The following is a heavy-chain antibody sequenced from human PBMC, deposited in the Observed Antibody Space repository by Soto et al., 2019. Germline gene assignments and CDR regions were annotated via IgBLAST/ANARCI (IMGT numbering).Heavy chain of an antibody. CDR3: ARLGSAAGAFDY. D-gene: IGHD3-10*01. Sequence: QVQLQESGPGLVKPSETLSLTCIVSGGSISSYYWNWIRQPPGKGLEWIGYIYYSGNTNYNPSLQSRVTISVDTSKNQFSLKLNSVTAADTAVYYCARLGSAAGAFDYWGQGTLVTVCS. CDR2: IYYSGNT. CDR1: GGSISSYY. J-gene: IGHJ4*02. V-gene: IGHV4-59*01.